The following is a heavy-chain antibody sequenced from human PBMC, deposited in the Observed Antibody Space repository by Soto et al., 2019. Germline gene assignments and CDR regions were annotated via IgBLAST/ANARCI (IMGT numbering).Heavy chain of an antibody. V-gene: IGHV1-69*13. D-gene: IGHD3-22*01. Sequence: SVKVSCKASGGTFSTYATDWVRQAPGQGLEWMGGIIPLFGTAKYAQNFQGRITITADESTNTAYMELRSLRSEDTAVYYCARGVHYDSSGYYYFYWGQGTLVTVSS. J-gene: IGHJ4*02. CDR2: IIPLFGTA. CDR3: ARGVHYDSSGYYYFY. CDR1: GGTFSTYA.